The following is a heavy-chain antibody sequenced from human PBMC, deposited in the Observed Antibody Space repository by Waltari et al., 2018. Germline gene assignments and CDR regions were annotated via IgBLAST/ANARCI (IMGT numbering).Heavy chain of an antibody. CDR2: INHSGST. J-gene: IGHJ4*02. D-gene: IGHD3-16*02. CDR1: GGSFSGYY. Sequence: QVQLQPWGAGLLKPSETLSLTCAVYGGSFSGYYWSWIRQPPGKGLEWIGEINHSGSTNENPSLKSRVTISVDTSKNQFSRKLSSVTAAGTAVYYWARDRKKSNDYVWGSYRGYFDYWGQGTLVTVSS. V-gene: IGHV4-34*01. CDR3: ARDRKKSNDYVWGSYRGYFDY.